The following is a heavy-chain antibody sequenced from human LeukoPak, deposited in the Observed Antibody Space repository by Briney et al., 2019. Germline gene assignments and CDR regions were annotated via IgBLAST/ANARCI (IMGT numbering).Heavy chain of an antibody. CDR3: AKGAEDAYDY. CDR1: GFNFNTYA. CDR2: TSSGGSTI. V-gene: IGHV3-48*01. D-gene: IGHD2-2*01. Sequence: GGSLRLSCAASGFNFNTYAMHWVRQAPGKGLEWISYTSSGGSTIYYADSVRGRFTISRDNARKSLFLQMNSLRAEDTALYYCAKGAEDAYDYWGQGTPVTVSS. J-gene: IGHJ4*02.